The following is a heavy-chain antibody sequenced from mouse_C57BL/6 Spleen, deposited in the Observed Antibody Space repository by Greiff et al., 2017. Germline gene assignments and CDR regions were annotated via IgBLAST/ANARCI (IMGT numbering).Heavy chain of an antibody. CDR1: GYAFSSYW. Sequence: VKLQESGAELVKPGASVKISCKASGYAFSSYWMNWVKQRPGKGLEWIGQIYPGDGDTNYNGKFKGKATLTADKSSSTAYMQLSSLTSEDSAVYFCARSDSSGFAYWGQGTLVTVSA. CDR3: ARSDSSGFAY. CDR2: IYPGDGDT. V-gene: IGHV1-80*01. J-gene: IGHJ3*01. D-gene: IGHD3-2*02.